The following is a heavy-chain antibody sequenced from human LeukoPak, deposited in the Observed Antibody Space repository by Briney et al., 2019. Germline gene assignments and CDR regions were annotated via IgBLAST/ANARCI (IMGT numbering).Heavy chain of an antibody. D-gene: IGHD5-24*01. CDR3: ARNTMALRDAFDI. J-gene: IGHJ3*02. Sequence: PGGSLRLSCAASGFTFSNYNMNWVRQAPGKGLEWVSSISTSSSYIYYADSVKGRFTISRDNAKKSLYLQLNSLRAEDTAVYYCARNTMALRDAFDIWGQGTMVTVSS. CDR1: GFTFSNYN. CDR2: ISTSSSYI. V-gene: IGHV3-21*01.